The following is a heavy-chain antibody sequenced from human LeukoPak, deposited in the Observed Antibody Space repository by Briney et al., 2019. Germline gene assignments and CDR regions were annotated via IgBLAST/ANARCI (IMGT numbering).Heavy chain of an antibody. CDR3: ARGGTAVIAPYAFDI. CDR1: GGSISSYY. CDR2: IYCSGST. J-gene: IGHJ3*02. Sequence: SETLSLTCTVSGGSISSYYWSWIRQPPGKGLEWIGYIYCSGSTNCNPSVKSRVAMSVDTSKKQFSLKLSSLTAADTAVYYCARGGTAVIAPYAFDIWGQGTMVTVSS. D-gene: IGHD4-23*01. V-gene: IGHV4-59*01.